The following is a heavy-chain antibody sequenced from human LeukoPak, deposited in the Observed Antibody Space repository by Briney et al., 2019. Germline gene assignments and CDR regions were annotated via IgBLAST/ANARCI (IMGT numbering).Heavy chain of an antibody. D-gene: IGHD3-10*01. V-gene: IGHV3-74*01. Sequence: GGSLRLSCTASGFSLSGYWMHWVRQVPGKGLVWLSRMNSDGRTTNYADSVKGRFIISRDNAKNTLYLQTNSLRAEDTAVYYCARALWSGPVYYGMDVWGQGTTVTVSS. CDR2: MNSDGRTT. J-gene: IGHJ6*02. CDR1: GFSLSGYW. CDR3: ARALWSGPVYYGMDV.